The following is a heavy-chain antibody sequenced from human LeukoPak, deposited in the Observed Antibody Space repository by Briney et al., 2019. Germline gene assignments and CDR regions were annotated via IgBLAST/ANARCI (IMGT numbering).Heavy chain of an antibody. J-gene: IGHJ4*02. V-gene: IGHV3-30*02. D-gene: IGHD2-2*01. CDR2: IRYDGSNK. CDR1: GFTFSSFG. Sequence: GGSLRLSCAASGFTFSSFGMHWVRQAPGKGLEWVAFIRYDGSNKYYADSVKGRFTISRDNPKNTLYLQMNSLRAEDTAVYYCATEGGDIVVVPAASIDYWGQGTLVTVSS. CDR3: ATEGGDIVVVPAASIDY.